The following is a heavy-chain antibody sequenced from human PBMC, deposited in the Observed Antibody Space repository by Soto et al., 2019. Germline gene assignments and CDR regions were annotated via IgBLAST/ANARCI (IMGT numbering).Heavy chain of an antibody. V-gene: IGHV4-59*01. CDR1: GGSISSYY. Sequence: QVQLQESGPGLVKPSETLSLTCTVSGGSISSYYWSWIRRPPGKGLEWIGYIYYSGSTNYNPSLKSRVTISVDTSKNQFSLKLSSVTAADTAVYYCAGVYGDIDYWGQGTLVTVSS. CDR3: AGVYGDIDY. J-gene: IGHJ4*02. CDR2: IYYSGST. D-gene: IGHD4-17*01.